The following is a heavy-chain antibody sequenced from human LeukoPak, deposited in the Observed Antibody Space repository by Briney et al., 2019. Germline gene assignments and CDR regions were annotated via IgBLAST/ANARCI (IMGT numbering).Heavy chain of an antibody. Sequence: SETLSLTCTVSGGSISSGSYYWSWIRQPAGKGLEWIGRIYTSGSTNYNPSLKSRVTISVDTSKNQFSLKLSSVTAADTAVYYCARDYCDSSGYYWGYFDYWGQGTLVTVSS. J-gene: IGHJ4*02. CDR1: GGSISSGSYY. D-gene: IGHD3-22*01. V-gene: IGHV4-61*02. CDR3: ARDYCDSSGYYWGYFDY. CDR2: IYTSGST.